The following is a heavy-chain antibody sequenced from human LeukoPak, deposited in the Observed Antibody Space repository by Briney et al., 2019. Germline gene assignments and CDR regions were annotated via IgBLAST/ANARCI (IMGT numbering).Heavy chain of an antibody. D-gene: IGHD5-12*01. V-gene: IGHV1-2*02. CDR3: ARDPGYSGYDYYFDY. Sequence: GASVKVSCKASGYTFTGYYMHWVRQAPGQGLEWMGWINPNSGGTNYAQKFQGRVTMTRDTSISTAYMELSRLRSDDTAAYYCARDPGYSGYDYYFDYWGQGTLVTVSS. J-gene: IGHJ4*02. CDR1: GYTFTGYY. CDR2: INPNSGGT.